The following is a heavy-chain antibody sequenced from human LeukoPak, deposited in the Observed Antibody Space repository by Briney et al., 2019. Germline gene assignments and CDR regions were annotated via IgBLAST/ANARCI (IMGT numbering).Heavy chain of an antibody. CDR2: IYYSGST. J-gene: IGHJ4*02. CDR3: ARRGGDYYGSGSPYFDY. CDR1: GGSISSSSYY. V-gene: IGHV4-39*01. Sequence: SETLSLTCTVSGGSISSSSYYWGWIRQPPGKGLEWIVSIYYSGSTYYNPSLKSRVTISVDTSKNQFSLKLSSVTAADTAVYYCARRGGDYYGSGSPYFDYWGQGILVTVSS. D-gene: IGHD3-10*01.